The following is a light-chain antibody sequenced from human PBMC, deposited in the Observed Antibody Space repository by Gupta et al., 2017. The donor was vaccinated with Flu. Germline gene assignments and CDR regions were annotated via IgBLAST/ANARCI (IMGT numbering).Light chain of an antibody. V-gene: IGLV3-19*01. Sequence: KNIRPSGIPDRFSGSSSGNTASLTITGAQAEDEADYYCNSRDSTDNHQAVFGGGTKLTVL. J-gene: IGLJ2*01. CDR2: KN. CDR3: NSRDSTDNHQAV.